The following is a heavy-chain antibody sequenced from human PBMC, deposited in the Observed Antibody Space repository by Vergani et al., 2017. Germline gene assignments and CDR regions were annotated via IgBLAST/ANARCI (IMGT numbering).Heavy chain of an antibody. V-gene: IGHV3-33*01. CDR2: IWYDGSNK. D-gene: IGHD4-17*01. Sequence: QVQLVESGGGVVQPGRSLRLSCAASGFTFSSYGMHGVRQAPGKGLEWVAVIWYDGSNKYYADSVKDRFTISRDNSKNTLYLQMNSLRAEDTAVYYCARFHTVTTGFDYWGQGTLVTVSS. CDR1: GFTFSSYG. CDR3: ARFHTVTTGFDY. J-gene: IGHJ4*02.